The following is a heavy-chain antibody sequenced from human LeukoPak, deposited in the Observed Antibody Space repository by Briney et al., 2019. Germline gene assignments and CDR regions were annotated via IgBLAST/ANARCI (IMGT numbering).Heavy chain of an antibody. CDR1: GDSVSSNSVT. CDR2: TYYRSTWYN. D-gene: IGHD2-2*01. V-gene: IGHV6-1*01. J-gene: IGHJ5*02. CDR3: SRRLTQYDCFDP. Sequence: SQTLSLTCAISGDSVSSNSVTWNWIRQSPSRGLEWLGRTYYRSTWYNDYAVSVRGRITVNPDTSKNQLSLHLNSVTPEDTAVYYCSRRLTQYDCFDPWGQGILVTVSS.